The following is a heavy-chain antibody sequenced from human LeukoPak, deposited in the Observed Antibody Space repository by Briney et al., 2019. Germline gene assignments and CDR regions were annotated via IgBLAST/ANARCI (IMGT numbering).Heavy chain of an antibody. CDR2: IIPIFGTA. J-gene: IGHJ6*03. CDR3: ARGGDIVATITHYYYYMDV. V-gene: IGHV1-69*05. CDR1: GGTFSSYA. D-gene: IGHD5-12*01. Sequence: ASVKVSCKASGGTFSSYAISWVRQAPGQGLEWMGGIIPIFGTANYAQKFQGRVTITTDESTSTAYMELSSLRSEDTAVYYCARGGDIVATITHYYYYMDVWGKGTTVTVSS.